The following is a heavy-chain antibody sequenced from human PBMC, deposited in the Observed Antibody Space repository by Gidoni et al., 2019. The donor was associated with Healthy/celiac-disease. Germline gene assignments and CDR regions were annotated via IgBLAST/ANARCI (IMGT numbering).Heavy chain of an antibody. Sequence: EVQLLESGGGLVQRGGSLRICCAAAGYTFSRYARCWVRQAPGKGLEWVSAISGSGGSTYYADSVKGRFTISRDNSKNTLYLQMNSLRAEDTAVYYCAKGVTVTVNGDFDYWGQGTLVTVSS. D-gene: IGHD4-17*01. CDR1: GYTFSRYA. J-gene: IGHJ4*02. CDR3: AKGVTVTVNGDFDY. V-gene: IGHV3-23*01. CDR2: ISGSGGST.